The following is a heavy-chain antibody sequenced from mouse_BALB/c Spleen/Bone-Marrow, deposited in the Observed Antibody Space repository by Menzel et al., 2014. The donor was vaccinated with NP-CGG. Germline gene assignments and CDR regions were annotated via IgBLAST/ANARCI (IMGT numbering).Heavy chain of an antibody. J-gene: IGHJ1*01. Sequence: VQLQQPGAELVKPGASVKLSCTASGFNIKDTYMHWVKQRPEQGLEWIGRIDPANGNTKYDPKFQGKATITADTSSNTAYLQLSSLTSEDTAVYYCARGGTTATWYLDVWGAGTTVTVSS. V-gene: IGHV14-3*02. CDR2: IDPANGNT. CDR3: ARGGTTATWYLDV. CDR1: GFNIKDTY. D-gene: IGHD1-2*01.